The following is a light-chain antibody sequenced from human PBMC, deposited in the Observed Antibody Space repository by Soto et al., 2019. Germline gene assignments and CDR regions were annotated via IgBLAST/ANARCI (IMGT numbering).Light chain of an antibody. Sequence: QSVLTQPPSVSAAPGQKVTLSCSRSSSHSGNNYVSWYQQPTGTAAYLLIYDNNKQPSGSPDRFSCSKSGTSAALGITGLHTGVEDDYDCGTWASSRSASVFGGGTKLTVL. CDR1: SSHSGNNY. V-gene: IGLV1-51*01. CDR3: GTWASSRSASV. CDR2: DNN. J-gene: IGLJ2*01.